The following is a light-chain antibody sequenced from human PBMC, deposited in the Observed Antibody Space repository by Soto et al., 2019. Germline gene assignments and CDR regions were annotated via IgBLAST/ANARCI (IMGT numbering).Light chain of an antibody. CDR2: TNN. CDR1: SSNIGSRT. J-gene: IGLJ3*02. Sequence: QSVLTQPPSASGTPGQRVTISCSGTSSNIGSRTVNWYQQLPGTAPKLLIYTNNQRPSGVPDRFSGSKSGTSASLAISGLQSEDEADYYCATWDDSLSGWVFGGGTKLTVL. CDR3: ATWDDSLSGWV. V-gene: IGLV1-44*01.